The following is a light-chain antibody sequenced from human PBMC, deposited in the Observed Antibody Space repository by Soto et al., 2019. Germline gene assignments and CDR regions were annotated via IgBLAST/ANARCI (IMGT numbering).Light chain of an antibody. V-gene: IGKV1-27*01. J-gene: IGKJ3*01. CDR2: AAS. CDR3: QNYDSAPLFT. CDR1: QGISKY. Sequence: DIQMTQTPPSLSASVGDRVTITCRASQGISKYLAWYQQKPGKVPKLLIYAASTLQSGVPSRFSGSGSGTDFTLTISSLQHEDVATYYCQNYDSAPLFTFGPGTRVDVK.